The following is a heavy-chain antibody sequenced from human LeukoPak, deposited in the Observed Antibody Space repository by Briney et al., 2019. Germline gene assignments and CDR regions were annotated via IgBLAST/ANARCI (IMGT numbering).Heavy chain of an antibody. D-gene: IGHD6-25*01. J-gene: IGHJ5*02. CDR3: ARERIAAMGWFDP. Sequence: GGSLRLSCAASGFTFSGYSMNWVRQAPGKGLEWVSSISSSSSYIYYADSVKGRFTISRDNAKNSLYLQMNSLRAEDTAVYYCARERIAAMGWFDPWGQGTLVTVSS. CDR2: ISSSSSYI. CDR1: GFTFSGYS. V-gene: IGHV3-21*01.